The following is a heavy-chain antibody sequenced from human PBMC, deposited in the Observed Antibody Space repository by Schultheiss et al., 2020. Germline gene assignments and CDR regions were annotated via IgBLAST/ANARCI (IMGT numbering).Heavy chain of an antibody. V-gene: IGHV4-34*01. CDR3: AMPFGFLDWLDV. CDR2: INDSGST. D-gene: IGHD3/OR15-3a*01. CDR1: GVSFSGYY. Sequence: SQTLSLTCAVSGVSFSGYYWTWVRQAPGKGLEWIGDINDSGSTTYSPSLKSRVTISIDTSKNEFSLRLRSVTAADTAVYYCAMPFGFLDWLDVWGQGTLVTVSS. J-gene: IGHJ4*02.